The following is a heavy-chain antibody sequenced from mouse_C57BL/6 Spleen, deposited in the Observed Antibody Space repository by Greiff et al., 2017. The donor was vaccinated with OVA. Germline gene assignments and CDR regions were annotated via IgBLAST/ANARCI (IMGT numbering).Heavy chain of an antibody. D-gene: IGHD2-4*01. CDR3: ARLNDYDGDWYFYV. J-gene: IGHJ1*03. Sequence: QVQLQQSGAELVRPGTSVKVSCKASGYAFTNYLIEWVKQRPGQGLEWIGVINPGSGGTNYNEKFKGKATLTADKSSSNAYMQLSSLTSDDSAVYFCARLNDYDGDWYFYVWGTGTTVTVSS. V-gene: IGHV1-54*01. CDR2: INPGSGGT. CDR1: GYAFTNYL.